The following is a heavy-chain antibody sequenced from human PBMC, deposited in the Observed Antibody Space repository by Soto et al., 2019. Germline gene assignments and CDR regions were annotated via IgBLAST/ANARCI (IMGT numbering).Heavy chain of an antibody. CDR1: GYPFTSYG. Sequence: ASVQVSCKASGYPFTSYGISWVRQAPGQGLEWMGWISAYNGNTNYAQKLQGRVTMTTDTSTSTAYMELRSLRSDDTAVYYCARDLYSSDQPQSWFDPWGQGTLVTVS. CDR2: ISAYNGNT. D-gene: IGHD6-19*01. CDR3: ARDLYSSDQPQSWFDP. V-gene: IGHV1-18*01. J-gene: IGHJ5*02.